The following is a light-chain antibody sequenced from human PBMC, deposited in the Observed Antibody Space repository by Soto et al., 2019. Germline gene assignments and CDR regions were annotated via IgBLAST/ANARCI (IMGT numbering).Light chain of an antibody. CDR3: AGWDDGLNGPYV. CDR2: NNN. CDR1: SSNIGSNT. J-gene: IGLJ1*01. Sequence: QSVLTRPPSASGTPGQRVTISCSGSSSNIGSNTVNWYQQLPGTAPKLVIYNNNQRPSGVPDRFSGSKSGTSACLAISGLQSEDESDYHRAGWDDGLNGPYVFGTGTKLTVL. V-gene: IGLV1-44*01.